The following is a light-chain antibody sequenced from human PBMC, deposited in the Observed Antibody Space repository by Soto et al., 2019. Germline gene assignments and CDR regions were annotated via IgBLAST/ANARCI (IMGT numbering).Light chain of an antibody. J-gene: IGKJ4*02. V-gene: IGKV1-5*03. CDR2: KAP. Sequence: DIQMTQSPSTLSASVGDRVTITWRASQSINYWLAWYQQKPGKGPKLLISKAPNLKSGVPSTFSGTGSGTEFTLPISCLHPDNFASSYCQQYDSYPFTFGGGNKVEI. CDR3: QQYDSYPFT. CDR1: QSINYW.